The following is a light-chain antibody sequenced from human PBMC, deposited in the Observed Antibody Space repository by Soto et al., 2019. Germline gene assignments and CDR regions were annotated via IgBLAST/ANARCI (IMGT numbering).Light chain of an antibody. Sequence: DIQMTQSPSSLSASVGDRVTITCRASQGIRTYLVGYKQRQGRAPKLLIYAASSLLSGVPSRFSGSGSGTDFTLTISSLQPEDFATYYCQQSYRTPYTFGQGTKLETK. V-gene: IGKV1-39*01. CDR3: QQSYRTPYT. CDR2: AAS. CDR1: QGIRTY. J-gene: IGKJ2*01.